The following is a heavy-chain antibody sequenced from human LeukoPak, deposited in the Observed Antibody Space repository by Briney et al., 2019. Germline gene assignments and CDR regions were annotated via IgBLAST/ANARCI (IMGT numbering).Heavy chain of an antibody. D-gene: IGHD1-26*01. V-gene: IGHV4-59*12. CDR1: GGSISSYY. CDR3: ARDLSLGGIVGAFDY. Sequence: SETLSLTCTVSGGSISSYYWSWIRQPPGKGLEWIGYIYYSGSTNYNPSLKSRVTMSVDTSKNQFSLKLSSVTAADTAVYYCARDLSLGGIVGAFDYWGQGTLVTVSS. CDR2: IYYSGST. J-gene: IGHJ4*02.